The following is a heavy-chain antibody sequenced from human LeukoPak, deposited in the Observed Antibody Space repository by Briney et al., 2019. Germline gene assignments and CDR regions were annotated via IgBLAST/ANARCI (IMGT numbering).Heavy chain of an antibody. CDR2: ISGSGDTT. Sequence: GGSLRLSCAASGFTFSSYEMNWVRQAPGQGLEWVSSISGSGDTTYHADSVRGRFTISRDNSKSTLYLLMNNLRTEDTAVYYCAKWGGRETDSNTWYGPLDHWGRGTLATVSP. CDR1: GFTFSSYE. D-gene: IGHD6-13*01. V-gene: IGHV3-48*03. CDR3: AKWGGRETDSNTWYGPLDH. J-gene: IGHJ4*02.